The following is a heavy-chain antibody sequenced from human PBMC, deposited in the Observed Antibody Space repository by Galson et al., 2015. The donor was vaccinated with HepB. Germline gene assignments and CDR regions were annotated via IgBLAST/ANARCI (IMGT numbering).Heavy chain of an antibody. CDR3: ATDRYSSGWGPQIYFDY. Sequence: SVKVSCKASGGTFSSYTISWVRQAPGQGLEWMGRIIPILGIANYAQKFQGRVTITADKSTSTAYMELSSLRSEDTAVYYCATDRYSSGWGPQIYFDYWGQGTLVTVSS. J-gene: IGHJ4*02. V-gene: IGHV1-69*02. D-gene: IGHD6-19*01. CDR1: GGTFSSYT. CDR2: IIPILGIA.